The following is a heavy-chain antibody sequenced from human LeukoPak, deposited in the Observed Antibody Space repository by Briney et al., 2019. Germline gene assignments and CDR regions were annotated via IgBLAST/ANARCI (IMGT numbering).Heavy chain of an antibody. CDR1: GFTVSSNY. J-gene: IGHJ3*02. CDR2: IYSGGST. D-gene: IGHD4-23*01. CDR3: ARGVTLDAFDI. Sequence: GSLRLSCAASGFTVSSNYMSWVRQAPGKGLEWVSVIYSGGSTYYADSVKGRFTNSRDNSKNTLYLQMNSLGAEDTAVYYCARGVTLDAFDIWGQGTMVTVSS. V-gene: IGHV3-53*01.